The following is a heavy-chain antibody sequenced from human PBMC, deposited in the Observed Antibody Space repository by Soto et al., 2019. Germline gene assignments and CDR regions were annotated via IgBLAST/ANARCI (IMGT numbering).Heavy chain of an antibody. J-gene: IGHJ6*02. CDR2: IYSGGSA. V-gene: IGHV3-53*01. Sequence: GGSLRLCCAASGVTVSSNYMSWVRQAPGKGLEWVSVIYSGGSAYYADSVKGRFTISRDNSKNTLYLQMNSLRAEDTDVYYCASLAPFYFYYGMDVWGQGTTVTVSS. CDR3: ASLAPFYFYYGMDV. D-gene: IGHD3-3*02. CDR1: GVTVSSNY.